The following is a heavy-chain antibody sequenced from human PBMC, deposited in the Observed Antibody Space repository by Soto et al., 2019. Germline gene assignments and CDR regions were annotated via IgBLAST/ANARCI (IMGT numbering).Heavy chain of an antibody. V-gene: IGHV4-4*02. D-gene: IGHD3-10*01. CDR2: IYYSGST. J-gene: IGHJ5*02. Sequence: QVHLQESGPGLVKPSGTLSLTCGVSGGSISSINWWSWVRQTPGKGLEWIGEIYYSGSTNYNPSLTSRVTMSIDKSNNQFFLNLTSVTAADTSLYYCARSSGVSATNWFDAWCQGTLVSVSS. CDR1: GGSISSINW. CDR3: ARSSGVSATNWFDA.